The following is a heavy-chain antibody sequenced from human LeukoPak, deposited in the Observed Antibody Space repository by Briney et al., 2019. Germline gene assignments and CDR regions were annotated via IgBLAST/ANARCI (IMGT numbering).Heavy chain of an antibody. CDR1: GFTFSSHG. J-gene: IGHJ3*02. V-gene: IGHV3-74*01. CDR3: ARDSPNYSKGAIDI. CDR2: VNTDGTST. Sequence: PGGSLRLSCAASGFTFSSHGMHWVRQAPGKGLVWVAHVNTDGTSTSYVASVKGRFTISRDNAKNTLYLQMNSLRAEDTAVYYCARDSPNYSKGAIDIWGRGTMVTVSS. D-gene: IGHD1-7*01.